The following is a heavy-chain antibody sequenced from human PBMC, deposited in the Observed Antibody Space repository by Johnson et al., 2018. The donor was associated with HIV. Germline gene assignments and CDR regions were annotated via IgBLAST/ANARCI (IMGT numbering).Heavy chain of an antibody. D-gene: IGHD3-22*01. CDR2: ISYDGINK. J-gene: IGHJ3*02. V-gene: IGHV3-30*14. CDR3: ARGNITMIVGTSYAFDI. Sequence: QVQLVESGGGVVQPGRSLRLSCAASGFTFSSYAMHWVRQAPGKGLEWVAIISYDGINKYYADSVKGRFTISRDNSKNTLYLQMGSLRAEDMAVYYCARGNITMIVGTSYAFDIWGQGTMVTVSS. CDR1: GFTFSSYA.